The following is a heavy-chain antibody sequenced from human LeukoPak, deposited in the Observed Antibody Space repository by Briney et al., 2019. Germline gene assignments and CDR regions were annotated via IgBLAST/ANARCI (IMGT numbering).Heavy chain of an antibody. Sequence: GGSLRLSCAASGFTFSSYAMSWVRQAPGKGLEWVSAISGSGGSTYYADSVKGRFTISRDNAKNSLYLQMNSLRAEDTALYYCAKGYCTNGVCPHDAFDIWGQGTMVTVSS. CDR2: ISGSGGST. D-gene: IGHD2-8*01. CDR3: AKGYCTNGVCPHDAFDI. CDR1: GFTFSSYA. V-gene: IGHV3-23*01. J-gene: IGHJ3*02.